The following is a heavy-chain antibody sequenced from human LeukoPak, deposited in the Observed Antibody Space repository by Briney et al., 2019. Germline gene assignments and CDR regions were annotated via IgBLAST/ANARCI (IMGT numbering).Heavy chain of an antibody. D-gene: IGHD6-13*01. J-gene: IGHJ6*02. CDR2: INPNSGGT. CDR1: GYTFTGYY. CDR3: ARERVMQQLVYYYYYGMDV. Sequence: GASVKVSCKASGYTFTGYYMHWVRQAPGQGLEGMGWINPNSGGTNYAQKFQGRVTMTRDTSISTAYMELSRLRSDDTAVYYCARERVMQQLVYYYYYGMDVWGQGTTVTVSS. V-gene: IGHV1-2*02.